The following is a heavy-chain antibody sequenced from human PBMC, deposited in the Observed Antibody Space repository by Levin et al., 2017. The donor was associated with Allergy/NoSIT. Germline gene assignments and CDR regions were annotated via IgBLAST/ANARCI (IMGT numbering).Heavy chain of an antibody. CDR1: GGSISTDTYN. D-gene: IGHD5-12*01. V-gene: IGHV4-39*01. J-gene: IGHJ6*02. Sequence: SETLSLTCNVSGGSISTDTYNWDWIRQPPGKGLEWIGASYSSGTTYYNPSLRSRLTISVDTSKNQFSLILTSVTAADTAVYYCARRYTGYNHVDVWGQGTTVTVSS. CDR3: ARRYTGYNHVDV. CDR2: SYSSGTT.